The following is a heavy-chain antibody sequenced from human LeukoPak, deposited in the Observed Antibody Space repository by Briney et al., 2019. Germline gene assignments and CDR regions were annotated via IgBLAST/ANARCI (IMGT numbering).Heavy chain of an antibody. CDR1: GGSISSYY. CDR3: ARQEEWLRFGWFDP. Sequence: PSETLSLTCTVSGGSISSYYWSWIRQPPGKGLEWIGYIYYSGSTNYNPSLKSRVIISVDTSKNRFSLKLSSVTAADTAVYYCARQEEWLRFGWFDPWGQGTLVTVSS. CDR2: IYYSGST. V-gene: IGHV4-59*08. J-gene: IGHJ5*02. D-gene: IGHD5-12*01.